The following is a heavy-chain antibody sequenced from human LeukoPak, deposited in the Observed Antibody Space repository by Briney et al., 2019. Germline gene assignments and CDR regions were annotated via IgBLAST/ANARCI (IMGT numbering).Heavy chain of an antibody. CDR2: IKQDGSEK. D-gene: IGHD3-10*01. V-gene: IGHV3-7*05. J-gene: IGHJ4*02. Sequence: GGSLRLSCAASGFTFSSYWMSWVRQAPGKGLEWVANIKQDGSEKYYVDSVKGRFTISRDNAKLYLQMNSLRAEDTALYYCARGGWFGELLFDYWGQGTLVTVSS. CDR3: ARGGWFGELLFDY. CDR1: GFTFSSYW.